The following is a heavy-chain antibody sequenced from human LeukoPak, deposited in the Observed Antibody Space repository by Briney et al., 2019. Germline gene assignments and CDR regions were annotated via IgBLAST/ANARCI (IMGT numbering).Heavy chain of an antibody. V-gene: IGHV4-59*02. CDR3: ATRKLGNDY. Sequence: LETLSPTCTVSGGSVSNYYWSWIRQSPGKGLEWIGYIYYTEISYNPSLKSRVTISADTSKNQFSLKLYSVTAADTAVYYCATRKLGNDYWGQGTLVTVSS. D-gene: IGHD7-27*01. CDR2: IYYTEI. CDR1: GGSVSNYY. J-gene: IGHJ4*02.